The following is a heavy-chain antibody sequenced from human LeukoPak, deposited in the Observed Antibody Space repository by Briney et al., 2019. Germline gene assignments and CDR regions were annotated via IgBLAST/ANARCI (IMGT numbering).Heavy chain of an antibody. CDR1: GFTFSSYW. CDR2: IKQDGSEK. CDR3: AKNPPLASRVVVIFFDY. D-gene: IGHD3-22*01. J-gene: IGHJ4*02. V-gene: IGHV3-7*03. Sequence: GGSLRLSCAASGFTFSSYWMSWVRQAPGKGLEWATDIKQDGSEKYYVDSVKGRFTISRDNAKNSLYLQMNSLRAEDTAVYYCAKNPPLASRVVVIFFDYWGQGTLVTVSS.